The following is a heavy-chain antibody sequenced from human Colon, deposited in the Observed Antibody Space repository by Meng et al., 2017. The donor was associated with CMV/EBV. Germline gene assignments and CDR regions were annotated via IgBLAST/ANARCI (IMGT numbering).Heavy chain of an antibody. Sequence: QEQLQQVGAGLLQRSETRSLTCAVYGGSLSCYYWSWIRHPPGKGLEWIGEINHSGSTNYNPSLKSRVTISVDTSKNQFSLKLSSVTAADTAVYYCARGGAPRRPPGARWGQGTLVTVSS. CDR1: GGSLSCYY. CDR2: INHSGST. J-gene: IGHJ4*02. V-gene: IGHV4-34*01. D-gene: IGHD1-26*01. CDR3: ARGGAPRRPPGAR.